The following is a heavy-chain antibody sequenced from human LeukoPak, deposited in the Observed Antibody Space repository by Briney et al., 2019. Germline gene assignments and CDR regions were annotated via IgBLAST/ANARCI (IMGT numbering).Heavy chain of an antibody. CDR1: GGSFSGHY. CDR3: ARGRLVVVAAGPLRY. Sequence: SETPSLTLAVFGGSFSGHYWSWIPQPPGKRPGWNGEINHSGSTNYNPSLKLRVTISVDTSKNQCSLKLSSVTAADTAVYYCARGRLVVVAAGPLRYWGQGTLVTVSS. CDR2: INHSGST. V-gene: IGHV4-34*01. J-gene: IGHJ4*02. D-gene: IGHD2-15*01.